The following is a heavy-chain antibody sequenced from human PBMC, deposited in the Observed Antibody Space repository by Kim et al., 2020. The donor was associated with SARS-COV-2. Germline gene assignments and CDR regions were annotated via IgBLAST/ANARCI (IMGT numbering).Heavy chain of an antibody. CDR3: ARGGYDFWSGYSDYYFYLDV. CDR2: VYNNRST. V-gene: IGHV4-59*01. D-gene: IGHD3-3*01. CDR1: GGSIRSYY. J-gene: IGHJ6*03. Sequence: SETLSRTCAVFGGSIRSYYWNWIRQPPGKGLEWIGYVYNNRSTYYTPSLKGRATISLEMSKSQISLKLKSVTAADTAVYYCARGGYDFWSGYSDYYFYLDVWGKGTTVTVSS.